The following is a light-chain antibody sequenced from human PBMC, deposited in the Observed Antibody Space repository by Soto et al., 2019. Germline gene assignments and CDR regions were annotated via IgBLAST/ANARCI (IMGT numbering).Light chain of an antibody. CDR3: QHYNSYSEA. CDR1: QTISSW. Sequence: DIQITQSPCTLSGALGDIVTSTFRASQTISSWLAWYQQKPGKAPKLLIYKASTLKSGVPSRFSGSGSGTEFTLTISSLQPDDFATYYCQHYNSYSEAFGQGTKVDIK. V-gene: IGKV1-5*03. CDR2: KAS. J-gene: IGKJ1*01.